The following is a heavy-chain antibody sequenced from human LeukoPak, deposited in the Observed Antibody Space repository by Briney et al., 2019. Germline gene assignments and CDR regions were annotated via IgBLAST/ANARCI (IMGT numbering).Heavy chain of an antibody. Sequence: GASVKVSCKVSGYTLTELSMHWVRQAPGKGLEWMGGFDHEDGETIYAQKFQGRVTMTEDTSTDTAYMELSSLRSEDTAVYYCATGLVVPAANDYWGQGTLVAVSS. CDR3: ATGLVVPAANDY. CDR2: FDHEDGET. CDR1: GYTLTELS. J-gene: IGHJ4*02. D-gene: IGHD2-2*01. V-gene: IGHV1-24*01.